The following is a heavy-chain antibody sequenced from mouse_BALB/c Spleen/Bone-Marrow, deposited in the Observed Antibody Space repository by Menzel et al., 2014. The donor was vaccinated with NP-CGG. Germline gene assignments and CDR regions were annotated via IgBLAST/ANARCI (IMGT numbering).Heavy chain of an antibody. CDR1: GYTFTSYW. Sequence: VKLVESGAELARPGASVKLSCKASGYTFTSYWMQWVKQRPGQGLEWIGAIYPGDGDTRYTQKFKGKATLTADKSSSTAYMQLSSLASEDSAVYCCARGFPFDYWGQGTTLTVSS. V-gene: IGHV1-87*01. J-gene: IGHJ2*01. CDR2: IYPGDGDT. CDR3: ARGFPFDY.